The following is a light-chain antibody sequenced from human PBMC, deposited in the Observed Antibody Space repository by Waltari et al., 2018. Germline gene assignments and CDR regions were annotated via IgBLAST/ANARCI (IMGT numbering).Light chain of an antibody. V-gene: IGLV2-23*01. Sequence: QSALTQPASVSGSPGQSITISCTGSSSAVGSYKFFSWYQQHPGKAPQLMIYGGSQRPSGVSNRFSGSKSGNTASLTISGLRAEDEADYYCCSYAGSSPHVIFGGGTKLTVL. CDR1: SSAVGSYKF. J-gene: IGLJ2*01. CDR3: CSYAGSSPHVI. CDR2: GGS.